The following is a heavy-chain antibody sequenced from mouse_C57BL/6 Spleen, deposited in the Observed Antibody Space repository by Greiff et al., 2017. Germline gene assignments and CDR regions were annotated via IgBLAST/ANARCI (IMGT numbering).Heavy chain of an antibody. CDR2: INPNNGGT. J-gene: IGHJ2*01. Sequence: EVQLQESGPELVKPGASVKMSCKASGYTFTDYNMPWVKQSHGKSLEWIGYINPNNGGTSYNQKFKGKATLTVNKSSSTAYMELRSLTSEDSAVYYCARIGNRYGSSYGYWGQGTTLTVSS. V-gene: IGHV1-22*01. CDR3: ARIGNRYGSSYGY. CDR1: GYTFTDYN. D-gene: IGHD1-1*01.